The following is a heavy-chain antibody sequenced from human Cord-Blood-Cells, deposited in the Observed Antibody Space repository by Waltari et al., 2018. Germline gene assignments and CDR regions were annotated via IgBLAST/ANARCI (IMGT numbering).Heavy chain of an antibody. J-gene: IGHJ3*02. CDR3: ATSVRNWNYAFDI. D-gene: IGHD1-7*01. CDR2: FDPEDGET. CDR1: GYTLTEFS. Sequence: QVQLVQSGAEVKKPGASVKASCKVSGYTLTEFSMHWVRKAPGKGLEWMGGFDPEDGETIYAQKFQVRVTMTEDTSTDTAYMELSSLRSEDTAVYYCATSVRNWNYAFDIWGQGTMVTVSS. V-gene: IGHV1-24*01.